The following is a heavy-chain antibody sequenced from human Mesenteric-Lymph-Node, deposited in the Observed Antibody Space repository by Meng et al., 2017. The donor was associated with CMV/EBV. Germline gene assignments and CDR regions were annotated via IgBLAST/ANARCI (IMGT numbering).Heavy chain of an antibody. V-gene: IGHV3-30*03. Sequence: GESLKISCAASGFTFTRYWMSWVRQAPGKGLEWVAIISYHEHDKHYADSVKGRFTISRDNSKNTLYLQMNSLRAEDTAVYYCARDKYDVWSGYSSFDSWGQGTLVTVSS. CDR2: ISYHEHDK. D-gene: IGHD3-3*01. J-gene: IGHJ4*02. CDR1: GFTFTRYW. CDR3: ARDKYDVWSGYSSFDS.